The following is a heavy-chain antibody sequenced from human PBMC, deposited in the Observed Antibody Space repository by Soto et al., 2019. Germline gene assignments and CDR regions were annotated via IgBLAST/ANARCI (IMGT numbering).Heavy chain of an antibody. CDR3: ARVAADIASWLDP. CDR2: IYYSGGT. Sequence: QGQLQESGPGLVKPSETLTLTCTVSGDSISTYNWGWIRHPPGKGLEWIGCIYYSGGTNYNPSLTGRVTISVDTPKNQLSLKLNSVTAADTAVYYCARVAADIASWLDPWGQGTLVTVSS. J-gene: IGHJ5*02. V-gene: IGHV4-59*01. CDR1: GDSISTYN. D-gene: IGHD5-12*01.